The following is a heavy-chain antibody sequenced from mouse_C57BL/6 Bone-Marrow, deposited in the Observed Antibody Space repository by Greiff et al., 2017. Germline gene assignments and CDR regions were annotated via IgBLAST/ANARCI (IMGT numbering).Heavy chain of an antibody. V-gene: IGHV1-19*01. CDR3: ARFHSNYPY. CDR2: INPYNGGT. CDR1: GYTFTDYY. D-gene: IGHD2-5*01. Sequence: EVKLQQSGPVLVKPGASVKMSCKASGYTFTDYYMNWVEQSHGKSLEWIGVINPYNGGTSYNQKVKGKATLTVDKSSSTAYMELNSLTSEDSAVYYCARFHSNYPYWGQGTTLTVSS. J-gene: IGHJ2*01.